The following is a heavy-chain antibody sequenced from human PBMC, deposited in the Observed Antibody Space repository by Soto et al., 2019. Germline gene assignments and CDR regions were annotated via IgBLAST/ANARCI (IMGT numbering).Heavy chain of an antibody. D-gene: IGHD6-13*01. J-gene: IGHJ4*02. CDR3: ARQRIAAAQYYFDY. CDR2: IISSVST. CDR1: GGSVSSCSYY. Sequence: SETLSLTCTVSGGSVSSCSYYWSWIRQSPGKGLEWMGYIISSVSTDYNPPLKSRVTISVDSSKNEFSLKLRSVTAADTAVYYCARQRIAAAQYYFDYWGQGMLVTVSS. V-gene: IGHV4-61*01.